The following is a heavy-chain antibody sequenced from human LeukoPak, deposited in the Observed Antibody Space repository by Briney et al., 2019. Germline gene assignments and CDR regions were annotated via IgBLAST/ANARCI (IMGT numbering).Heavy chain of an antibody. CDR1: GGTFSSYA. CDR3: ARDNPPFCNGGTCYSY. V-gene: IGHV1-69*04. J-gene: IGHJ4*02. CDR2: IIPILNIA. D-gene: IGHD2-15*01. Sequence: ASVKVSCEASGGTFSSYAISWVRLAPGQGLEWMGRIIPILNIANYAQKFQGRVTIVADESTSTAYMELSSLRSEDTAVYYCARDNPPFCNGGTCYSYWGQGTLVTVSS.